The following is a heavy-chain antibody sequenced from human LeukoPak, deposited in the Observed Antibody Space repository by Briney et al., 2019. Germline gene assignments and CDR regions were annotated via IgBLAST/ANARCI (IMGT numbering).Heavy chain of an antibody. CDR2: IYSGGST. CDR1: GFTFSSYA. J-gene: IGHJ4*02. D-gene: IGHD2-2*02. Sequence: GGSLRLSCAASGFTFSSYAMSWVRQAPGKGLEWVSVIYSGGSTYYADSVKGRFTISRDNSKNTLYLQMNSLRAEDTAVYYCARVSYCSSTSCHRGGYFDYWGQGTLVTVSS. CDR3: ARVSYCSSTSCHRGGYFDY. V-gene: IGHV3-53*01.